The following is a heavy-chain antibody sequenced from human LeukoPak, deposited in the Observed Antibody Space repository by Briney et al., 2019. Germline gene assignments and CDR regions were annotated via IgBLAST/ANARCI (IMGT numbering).Heavy chain of an antibody. CDR2: IYHSGST. D-gene: IGHD3-22*01. CDR3: ARGVVIWAFDY. Sequence: PSQTLSLTCTVSGGSISSGGYYWSWIRQPPGKGLEWIGYIYHSGSTYYNPSLKSRVTISVDRSKNQFSLKLSSVTAADTAVYYCARGVVIWAFDYWGQGTLVTVSS. V-gene: IGHV4-30-2*01. J-gene: IGHJ4*02. CDR1: GGSISSGGYY.